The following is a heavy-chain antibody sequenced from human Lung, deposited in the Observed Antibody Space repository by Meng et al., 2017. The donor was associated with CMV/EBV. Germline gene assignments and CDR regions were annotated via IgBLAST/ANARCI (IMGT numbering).Heavy chain of an antibody. CDR2: IPHRGSS. CDR3: LRRSGGSV. V-gene: IGHV4-4*02. CDR1: GDSITNHNW. Sequence: QRPLRESGPALVKPSETLSLTCAVSGDSITNHNWWAWVRQPPGKGLEWIGEIPHRGSSAYNPSLKSRVSMSIDKSKNQFSLKLTSVTAADTAVYHCLRRSGGSVWGQGTLVTVSS. J-gene: IGHJ1*01. D-gene: IGHD3-10*01.